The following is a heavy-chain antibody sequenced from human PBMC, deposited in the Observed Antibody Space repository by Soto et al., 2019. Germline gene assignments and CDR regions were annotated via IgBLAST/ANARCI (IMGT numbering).Heavy chain of an antibody. Sequence: ASVKVSCKASGGTFSSYTINWVRQATGQGLEWMGWMNPNSGNTGYAQKFQGRVTMTRNTSISTAYMELSSLRSEDTAVYYCARGPPGHPIDYWGQGTLVTVSS. CDR1: GGTFSSYT. CDR3: ARGPPGHPIDY. V-gene: IGHV1-8*02. CDR2: MNPNSGNT. J-gene: IGHJ4*02.